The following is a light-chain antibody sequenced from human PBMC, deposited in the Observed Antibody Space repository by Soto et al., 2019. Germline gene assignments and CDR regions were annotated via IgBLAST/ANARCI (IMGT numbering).Light chain of an antibody. Sequence: QSVLAQHRSVSGSPGQSVTISCTGTSSDVGGYDFVSWYQQLPGKAPKLMIFDVTKRSSGVPDRFSGSKSGNSASLTISGLHAEDEADYYCCSYAGSYNLGVFGGGTKLTVL. J-gene: IGLJ3*02. CDR1: SSDVGGYDF. CDR2: DVT. CDR3: CSYAGSYNLGV. V-gene: IGLV2-11*01.